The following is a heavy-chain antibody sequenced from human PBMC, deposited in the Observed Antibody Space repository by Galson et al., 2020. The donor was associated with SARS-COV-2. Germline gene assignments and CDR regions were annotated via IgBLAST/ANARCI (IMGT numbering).Heavy chain of an antibody. CDR1: GGSISSYY. V-gene: IGHV4-59*01. CDR3: ARELAYYYGSGSYYGMDV. CDR2: IYYSGST. D-gene: IGHD3-10*01. Sequence: SETLSLTCTVSGGSISSYYWSWIRQPPGKGLEWIGYIYYSGSTNYNPSLKSRVTISVDTSKNQFSLKLSSVTAADTAVYYCARELAYYYGSGSYYGMDVWGQGTTVTVSS. J-gene: IGHJ6*02.